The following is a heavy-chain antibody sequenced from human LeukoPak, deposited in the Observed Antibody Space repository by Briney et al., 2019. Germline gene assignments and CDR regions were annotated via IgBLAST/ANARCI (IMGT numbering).Heavy chain of an antibody. CDR3: ATSPVSYYDSSVYS. V-gene: IGHV3-74*01. Sequence: QTGGSLRLSCAASGFNVTNYWIHWVRQVPGKGPVWVARINSDGSRPTYAASVKGRFTFSRDNAKNTLYLQMNRLSAEDTAVYYCATSPVSYYDSSVYSWGQGTLVTVSS. CDR1: GFNVTNYW. D-gene: IGHD3-22*01. CDR2: INSDGSRP. J-gene: IGHJ4*02.